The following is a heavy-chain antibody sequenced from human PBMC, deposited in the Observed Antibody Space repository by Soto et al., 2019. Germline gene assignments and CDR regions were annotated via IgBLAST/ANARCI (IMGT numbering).Heavy chain of an antibody. CDR2: IWYDGSNK. CDR1: GFTFISYG. J-gene: IGHJ4*02. CDR3: ATSGYSYPRSGDYFDY. V-gene: IGHV3-33*01. D-gene: IGHD5-18*01. Sequence: WGSLRLSCAASGFTFISYGMHFFRHSPLKWLEWVAVIWYDGSNKYYADSVKGRFTISRDNSKNTLYLQMNSLRAEDTAVYYCATSGYSYPRSGDYFDYWGQGTLVTVSS.